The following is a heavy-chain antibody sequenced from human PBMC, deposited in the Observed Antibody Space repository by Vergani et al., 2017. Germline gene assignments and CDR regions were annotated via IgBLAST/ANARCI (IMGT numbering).Heavy chain of an antibody. J-gene: IGHJ4*02. CDR3: AGGGGYSYGFLFDY. D-gene: IGHD5-18*01. V-gene: IGHV4-59*01. CDR2: IYYSGST. CDR1: GGSISSYY. Sequence: QVQLQESGPGLVKPSETLSLTCTVSGGSISSYYWSWIRQPPGKGLEWIGYIYYSGSTNYNPSLKSRVTISVDTSKNQFSLKLSSVNAADTAVYYCAGGGGYSYGFLFDYWGQGTLVTVSS.